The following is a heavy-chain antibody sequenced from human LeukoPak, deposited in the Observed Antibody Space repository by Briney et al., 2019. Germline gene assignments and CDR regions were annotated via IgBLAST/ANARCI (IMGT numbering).Heavy chain of an antibody. CDR1: GFTFSDYY. J-gene: IGHJ3*02. CDR2: ISSSSRYI. D-gene: IGHD2-2*01. CDR3: ARDLGSSARDAFDI. Sequence: SGGSLRLSCAASGFTFSDYYMSWIRQAPGKGLEWVSSISSSSRYIYYADSVKGRFTISRDNAKNSLYLQMNSLRAEDTAVYNCARDLGSSARDAFDIWGQGTMVTVST. V-gene: IGHV3-11*06.